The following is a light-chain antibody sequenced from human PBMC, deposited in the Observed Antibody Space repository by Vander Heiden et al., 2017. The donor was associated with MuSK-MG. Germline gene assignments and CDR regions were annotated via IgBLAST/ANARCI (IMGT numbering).Light chain of an antibody. CDR2: SNN. CDR1: SSNIGAGYD. J-gene: IGLJ3*02. V-gene: IGLV1-40*01. Sequence: QSVLTQPPSVSGAPGQRVTISCTGSSSNIGAGYDVHWYQQLPGTAPKLLIYSNNNRPSGVPDRFSGSKSGTSASLAITGLLAEDEAEYYCQSYDSSLSGVVFGGGTKLTVL. CDR3: QSYDSSLSGVV.